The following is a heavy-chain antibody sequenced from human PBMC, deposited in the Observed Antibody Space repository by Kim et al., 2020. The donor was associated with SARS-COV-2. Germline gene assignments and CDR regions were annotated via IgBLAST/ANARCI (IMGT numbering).Heavy chain of an antibody. D-gene: IGHD1-26*01. CDR3: TTVLKVGLGATNAFDI. Sequence: VKGRLTISRDDSKNTLYLQMNSLKTEDTAVYYYTTVLKVGLGATNAFDIWGQGTMVTVSS. J-gene: IGHJ3*02. V-gene: IGHV3-15*01.